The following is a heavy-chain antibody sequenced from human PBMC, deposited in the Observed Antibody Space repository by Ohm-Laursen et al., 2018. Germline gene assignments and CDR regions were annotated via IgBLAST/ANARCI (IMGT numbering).Heavy chain of an antibody. Sequence: GSLRLSCSASGFTFSSYAMSWVRQAPGKGLEWVSGITGSGGSTYYADSVKGRFTISRDNSKNTLYLHMDSLRVDDTAIYYCAKNDYVWGNFHYSDNWGQGTLVTVSS. CDR2: ITGSGGST. J-gene: IGHJ4*02. V-gene: IGHV3-23*01. D-gene: IGHD3-16*02. CDR3: AKNDYVWGNFHYSDN. CDR1: GFTFSSYA.